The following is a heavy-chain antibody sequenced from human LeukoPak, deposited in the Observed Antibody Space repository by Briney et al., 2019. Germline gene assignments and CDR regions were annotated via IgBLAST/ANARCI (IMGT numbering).Heavy chain of an antibody. J-gene: IGHJ4*02. V-gene: IGHV3-23*01. D-gene: IGHD3-9*01. CDR2: FTCNSDTI. CDR3: ARYDISPYERRAFDY. CDR1: VFTFSNYA. Sequence: PGGSLIHSCAAPVFTFSNYAMAWVPQAPARVLGWDSVFTCNSDTISDSDSRRGRFTVSSDNSKNILYMQMNSLGVEDTDVYLCARYDISPYERRAFDYWGQGTLVAVSS.